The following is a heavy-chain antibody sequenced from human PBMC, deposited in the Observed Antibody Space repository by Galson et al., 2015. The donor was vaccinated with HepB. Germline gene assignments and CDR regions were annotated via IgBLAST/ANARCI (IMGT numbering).Heavy chain of an antibody. J-gene: IGHJ4*02. CDR1: GFTFSNAW. CDR3: TTDKTWYYYGSGSYYNVGRSPVDY. Sequence: SLRLSCAASGFTFSNAWMSWVRQAPGKGLEWVGRIKSKTDGGTTDYAAPVKGRFTISRDDSKNTLYLQMNSLKTEDTAVYYCTTDKTWYYYGSGSYYNVGRSPVDYWGQGTLVTVSS. D-gene: IGHD3-10*01. V-gene: IGHV3-15*01. CDR2: IKSKTDGGTT.